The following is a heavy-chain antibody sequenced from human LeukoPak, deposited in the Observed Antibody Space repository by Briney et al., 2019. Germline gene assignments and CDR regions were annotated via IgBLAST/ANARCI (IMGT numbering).Heavy chain of an antibody. CDR1: GYTFTGHY. CDR2: INPSGGST. CDR3: ASGLVFGYCSSTSCYNDY. V-gene: IGHV1-46*01. D-gene: IGHD2-2*02. J-gene: IGHJ4*02. Sequence: ASVKVSCKASGYTFTGHYMHWVRQAPGQGLEWMGWINPSGGSTSYAQKFQGRVTMTRDTSTSTVYMELSSLRSEDTAVYYCASGLVFGYCSSTSCYNDYWGQGTLVTVSS.